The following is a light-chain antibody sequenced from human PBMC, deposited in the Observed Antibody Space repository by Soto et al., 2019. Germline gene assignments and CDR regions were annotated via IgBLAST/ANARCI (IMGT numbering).Light chain of an antibody. CDR2: GAS. J-gene: IGKJ1*01. CDR3: QQYGSSPRT. Sequence: EIVLTQSPGTLSLSPGERATLSCRAGQSVSNSYLAWYQQKPGQAPRLLIFGASSRATGIPDRFTGSGSGTDFTLTVGRLEPEDFALYYCQQYGSSPRTFGQGTKVDIK. CDR1: QSVSNSY. V-gene: IGKV3-20*01.